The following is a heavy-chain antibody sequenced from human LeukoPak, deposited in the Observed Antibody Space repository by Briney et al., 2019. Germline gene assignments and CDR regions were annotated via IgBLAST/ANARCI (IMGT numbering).Heavy chain of an antibody. CDR2: IWYDGSKK. CDR1: GFSFSTYA. Sequence: GGSLRLSCAASGFSFSTYAMHWVRQAPGKGLEWVAAIWYDGSKKIYADSVRGRFTISRDDSKNTLYLQMNSLRAEDTAVYYCAKRIAAAATDYWGQGTLVTVSS. V-gene: IGHV3-33*06. CDR3: AKRIAAAATDY. J-gene: IGHJ4*02. D-gene: IGHD6-13*01.